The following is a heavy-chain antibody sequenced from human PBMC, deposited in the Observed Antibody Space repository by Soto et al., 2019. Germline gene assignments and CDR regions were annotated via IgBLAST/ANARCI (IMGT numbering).Heavy chain of an antibody. CDR2: ISWNSGSV. J-gene: IGHJ4*02. CDR1: RFSFYDYA. Sequence: SLRLSCTASRFSFYDYAMHWVRQAPGKGLGWVSGISWNSGSVRYADSVKCRFTISRDNVKKSLYLHMNSLRIEDTALYYSANAVGRVYCSGTPYCYSWVLDSWAEGTLVTVSS. D-gene: IGHD2-2*01. V-gene: IGHV3-9*01. CDR3: ANAVGRVYCSGTPYCYSWVLDS.